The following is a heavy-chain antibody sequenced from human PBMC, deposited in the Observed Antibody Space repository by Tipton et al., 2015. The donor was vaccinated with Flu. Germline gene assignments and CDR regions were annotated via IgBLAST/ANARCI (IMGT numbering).Heavy chain of an antibody. CDR3: ARGPQVPVWPYYYGMDV. J-gene: IGHJ6*02. CDR1: GFTVTSSY. CDR2: IYGGGTT. V-gene: IGHV3-53*01. D-gene: IGHD2-2*01. Sequence: LVKSGGGLIQPGGSLRLSCAASGFTVTSSYMSWVRQAPGKGLEWVSVIYGGGTTDYADSVKGRFTISRDKSKNALYLQMSSLRAEDTAVYYCARGPQVPVWPYYYGMDVWGQGTTVTVSS.